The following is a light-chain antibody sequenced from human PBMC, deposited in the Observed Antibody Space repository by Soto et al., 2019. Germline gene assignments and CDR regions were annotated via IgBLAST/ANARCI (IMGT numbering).Light chain of an antibody. CDR2: GAS. CDR1: QSVSSSY. Sequence: EIVLTQSPGTLSLSPGERATLSCRASQSVSSSYLAWYQQTPGQAPRLLIYGASSRDTGIPDRFSGSGSGTDFTLTISRLEPEDFAVYYCHQYGSSSYPFGQGTKMEIK. J-gene: IGKJ2*01. V-gene: IGKV3-20*01. CDR3: HQYGSSSYP.